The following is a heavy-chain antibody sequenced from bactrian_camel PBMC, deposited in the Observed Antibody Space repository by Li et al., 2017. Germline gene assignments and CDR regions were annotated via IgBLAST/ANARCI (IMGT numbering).Heavy chain of an antibody. Sequence: QLVESGGGLVQPGGSLRLSCAASGFTFSSYDMSWVRQAPGKGLEWVSTISSSSGSTYYADSVKGRFTISRDNTKNTVYLQMNSLKSEDTARYYCATDALYGLGSPSDWGQGTQVTVS. CDR3: ATDALYGLGSPSD. CDR2: ISSSSGST. CDR1: GFTFSSYD. J-gene: IGHJ4*01. D-gene: IGHD1*01. V-gene: IGHV3S40*01.